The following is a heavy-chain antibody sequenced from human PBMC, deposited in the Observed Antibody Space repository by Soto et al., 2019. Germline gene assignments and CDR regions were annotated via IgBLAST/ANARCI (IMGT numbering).Heavy chain of an antibody. V-gene: IGHV4-59*01. J-gene: IGHJ4*02. Sequence: SATLSLTCTVSGGSISSYYWSWIRQPPGKGLEWIGYIYYSGSTNYNPSLKSRVTISVDTSKNQFSLKLSSVTAADTAVYYCARVEVTGIAAYWGQGTLVTVS. CDR2: IYYSGST. CDR1: GGSISSYY. D-gene: IGHD6-13*01. CDR3: ARVEVTGIAAY.